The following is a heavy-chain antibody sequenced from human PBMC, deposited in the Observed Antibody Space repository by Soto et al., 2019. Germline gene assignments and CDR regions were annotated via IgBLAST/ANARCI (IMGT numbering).Heavy chain of an antibody. V-gene: IGHV1-18*01. CDR3: ARLRLAVAGTGVYFDY. J-gene: IGHJ4*02. Sequence: ASVKVSCKASGYTFTSYGISWVRQAPGQGLEWMGWISAYNGNTNYAQKLQGRVTMTIDTSTSTAYMELRSLRSDDTAVYYCARLRLAVAGTGVYFDYWGQGTLVTVSS. CDR2: ISAYNGNT. D-gene: IGHD6-19*01. CDR1: GYTFTSYG.